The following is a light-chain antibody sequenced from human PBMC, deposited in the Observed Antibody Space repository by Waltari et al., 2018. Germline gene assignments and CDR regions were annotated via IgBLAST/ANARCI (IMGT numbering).Light chain of an antibody. CDR1: QSVYNK. CDR2: HAS. J-gene: IGKJ1*01. Sequence: DIQMTQFPSTLSASVGDRVSITCRASQSVYNKLAWYQHKPGKAAKLLINHASNSESGVPSMFSGFGSVKEFTLTISSLQPDDFATYICQQYINHSTFGQVTKVEI. V-gene: IGKV1-5*03. CDR3: QQYINHST.